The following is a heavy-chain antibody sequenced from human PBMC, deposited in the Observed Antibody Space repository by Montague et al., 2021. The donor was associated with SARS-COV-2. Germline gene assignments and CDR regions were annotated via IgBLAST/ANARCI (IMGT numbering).Heavy chain of an antibody. CDR1: GGSFSTFF. D-gene: IGHD6-25*01. Sequence: SETLSLTCAVHGGSFSTFFWSWIRQSPGKGLEWIGEVSDSGRTTYNSFLKSRVLISRDMSRNQFSLQLRSVTAADTAVYYCARVNRGYWQYAGALNWIDPWGQGTLVIVSS. V-gene: IGHV4-34*01. J-gene: IGHJ5*02. CDR3: ARVNRGYWQYAGALNWIDP. CDR2: VSDSGRT.